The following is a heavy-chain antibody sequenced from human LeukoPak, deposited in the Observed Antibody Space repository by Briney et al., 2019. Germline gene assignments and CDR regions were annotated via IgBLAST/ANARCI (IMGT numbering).Heavy chain of an antibody. CDR1: GGSITGYS. CDR3: ARAKGTVWYIDY. J-gene: IGHJ4*02. V-gene: IGHV4-59*12. Sequence: PSETLSLTCSVSGGSITGYSWSWIRQTPGKGLEWIGYIYYNGDTHYNPSLNSRLSMSVDTPNKQFSLKLSSVTAADTAVYYCARAKGTVWYIDYWGQGTLVTVSS. CDR2: IYYNGDT. D-gene: IGHD1-14*01.